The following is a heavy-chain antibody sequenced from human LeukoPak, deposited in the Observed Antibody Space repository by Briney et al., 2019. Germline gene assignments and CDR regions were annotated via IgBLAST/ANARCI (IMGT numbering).Heavy chain of an antibody. CDR2: MYISGST. D-gene: IGHD1-26*01. CDR3: ARDYLVGAPLDS. V-gene: IGHV4-4*07. CDR1: GVSITNYY. J-gene: IGHJ4*02. Sequence: PSETLSLTCTVSGVSITNYYWAWIRQPAGKGLEWIGRMYISGSTNYNPSLKSRVTISIDKTKNQFSLKLRSVTAADTAVYYRARDYLVGAPLDSWGQGTLVSVSS.